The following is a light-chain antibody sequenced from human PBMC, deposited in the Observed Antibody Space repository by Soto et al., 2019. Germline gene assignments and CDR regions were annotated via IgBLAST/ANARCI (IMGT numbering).Light chain of an antibody. V-gene: IGKV1-9*01. CDR1: QAVPNN. J-gene: IGKJ4*01. CDR2: EES. Sequence: EIHLTQSPSFLSASVGDRVTITCRPSQAVPNNMAWYQQNPGKPPELLIYEESTLHSGVPSRSSGPKSGTEFTLTIDSLQPEDFATYYCQQVKTYPRTFGGGTKVDIK. CDR3: QQVKTYPRT.